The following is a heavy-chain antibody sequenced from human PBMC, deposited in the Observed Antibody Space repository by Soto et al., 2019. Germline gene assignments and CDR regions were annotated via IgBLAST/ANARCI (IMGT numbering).Heavy chain of an antibody. Sequence: GGSLRLSCAASGFTFSSYAMSWVRQAPGKGLEWVSAISGSGGSTYYADSVKGRFTISRDNSKNTLYLQMNSLRAEDTAVYYCANDGALGFYYYYGMDVWGQGTKVTVSS. J-gene: IGHJ6*02. CDR3: ANDGALGFYYYYGMDV. CDR1: GFTFSSYA. CDR2: ISGSGGST. V-gene: IGHV3-23*01. D-gene: IGHD1-26*01.